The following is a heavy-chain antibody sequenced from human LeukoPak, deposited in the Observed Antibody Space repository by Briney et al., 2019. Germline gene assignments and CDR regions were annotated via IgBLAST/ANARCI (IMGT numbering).Heavy chain of an antibody. D-gene: IGHD6-6*01. J-gene: IGHJ5*02. CDR3: ARSANPGVHDFVP. V-gene: IGHV3-48*02. CDR1: GFTFSSYA. Sequence: GGSLRLSCAASGFTFSSYAMAWVRQAPGKGLEWLSYISSSSKINYADSVKGRFTISRDNAKNSLYLQMNSLRDEDTAVYYCARSANPGVHDFVPLGQGTLVTDSS. CDR2: ISSSSKI.